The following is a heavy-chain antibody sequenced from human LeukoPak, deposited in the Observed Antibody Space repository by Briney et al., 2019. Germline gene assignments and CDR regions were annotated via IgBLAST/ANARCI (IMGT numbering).Heavy chain of an antibody. D-gene: IGHD3-10*01. CDR3: ASLLGPDAFDI. Sequence: SETLSLTCTVSGYSISSGYYWGWIRQPPGKGLEWIGSIYHSGSTYYNPSLKSRVTISVDTSKNQFSLKLSSVTAADTAVYYCASLLGPDAFDIWGQGTMVTVSS. CDR1: GYSISSGYY. J-gene: IGHJ3*02. CDR2: IYHSGST. V-gene: IGHV4-38-2*02.